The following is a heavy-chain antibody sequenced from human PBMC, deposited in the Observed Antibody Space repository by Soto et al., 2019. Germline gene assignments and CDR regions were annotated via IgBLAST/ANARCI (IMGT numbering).Heavy chain of an antibody. V-gene: IGHV4-31*03. CDR3: ARVDIAAAGLDAFDI. Sequence: SETLSLTCTVSGVSISSGGYYWSWIRQHPGKGLEWIGYIYYSGSTYYNPSLKSRVTISVDTSKNQFSLKLSSVTAADTAVYYCARVDIAAAGLDAFDIWGQGTMVTVSS. CDR1: GVSISSGGYY. CDR2: IYYSGST. J-gene: IGHJ3*02. D-gene: IGHD6-13*01.